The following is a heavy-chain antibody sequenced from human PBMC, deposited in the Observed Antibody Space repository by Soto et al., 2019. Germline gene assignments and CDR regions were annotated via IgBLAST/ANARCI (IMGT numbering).Heavy chain of an antibody. V-gene: IGHV3-30-3*01. D-gene: IGHD3-10*01. J-gene: IGHJ5*02. Sequence: GGSLRLSCAASGFSFSISAMHWVRQAPGKGPEWVAVISYDGTNKYYADSVKGRFSISRDNDKNSLYLQMNSLRVEDTAIYYCARRRGEWVSSALYNWFEPWGQGTLVTVSS. CDR2: ISYDGTNK. CDR1: GFSFSISA. CDR3: ARRRGEWVSSALYNWFEP.